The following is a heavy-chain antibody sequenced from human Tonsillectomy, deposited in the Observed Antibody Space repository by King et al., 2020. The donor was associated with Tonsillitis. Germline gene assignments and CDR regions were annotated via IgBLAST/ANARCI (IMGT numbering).Heavy chain of an antibody. D-gene: IGHD5-18*01. J-gene: IGHJ6*02. Sequence: EQLVQSGADVKKPGSSVKVSCKASGGTFSSYAIRWLRQDPGQGLEVKCGIIPIFGTATYAQKFQGRVTITADESTSTADMELSSLRSEDTAVYYCARGELHSGYSYDYYYYGMDVWGQGTTVTVSS. CDR3: ARGELHSGYSYDYYYYGMDV. V-gene: IGHV1-69*01. CDR1: GGTFSSYA. CDR2: IIPIFGTA.